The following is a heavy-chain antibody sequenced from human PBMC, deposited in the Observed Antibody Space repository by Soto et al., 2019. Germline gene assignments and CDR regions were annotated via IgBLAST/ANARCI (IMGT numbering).Heavy chain of an antibody. D-gene: IGHD5-12*01. V-gene: IGHV3-30-3*01. CDR2: ISYDGSNK. J-gene: IGHJ4*02. CDR3: ARAIILHHLDY. Sequence: QVQLVESGGGVVQPGRSLRLSCAASGFTFSSYAMHWVRQAPGKRLEWVAVISYDGSNKYYADSVKGRFTISRDNSKNTLYLQMNSLRAEDTAVYYCARAIILHHLDYWGQGTLVTVSS. CDR1: GFTFSSYA.